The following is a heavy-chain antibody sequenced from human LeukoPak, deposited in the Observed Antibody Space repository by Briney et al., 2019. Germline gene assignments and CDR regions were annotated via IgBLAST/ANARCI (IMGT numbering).Heavy chain of an antibody. D-gene: IGHD2-15*01. Sequence: PGGSLRLSCAASGFTFSSYSMNWVRQAPGKGLEWVSSISSSSSYIYYADSVRGRFTISRDNAKNSLYLQMNSLRAEDTAVYYCARELGGLDAFDIWGQGTMVTVSS. J-gene: IGHJ3*02. V-gene: IGHV3-21*01. CDR1: GFTFSSYS. CDR3: ARELGGLDAFDI. CDR2: ISSSSSYI.